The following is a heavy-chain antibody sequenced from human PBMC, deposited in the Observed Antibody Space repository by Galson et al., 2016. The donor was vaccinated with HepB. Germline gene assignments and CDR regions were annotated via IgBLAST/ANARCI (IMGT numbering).Heavy chain of an antibody. Sequence: SLRLSCAASGFTFSSYGMHWVRQAPGKGLEWVAVIWYDGSAKYYGDSLRGRFTISRDNSKNTLYLQMNSLRAEDTAVYYCAKLISEYYYDSTGYYFNYYGLDIWGQGTTVTVSS. CDR3: AKLISEYYYDSTGYYFNYYGLDI. D-gene: IGHD3-22*01. CDR2: IWYDGSAK. V-gene: IGHV3-33*06. CDR1: GFTFSSYG. J-gene: IGHJ6*02.